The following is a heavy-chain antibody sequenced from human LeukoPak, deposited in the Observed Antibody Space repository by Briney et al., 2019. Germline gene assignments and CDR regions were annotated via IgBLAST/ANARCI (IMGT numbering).Heavy chain of an antibody. V-gene: IGHV1-46*01. Sequence: GASVKVSCKASGYTFTSYYMHWARQAPGQGLEWMGIINPSSGSTSYAQKFQGRVTMTRDTSTSTVYMELSSLRSEDTAVYYCARDWYGDYGIGLGYFDYWGQGTLVTVSS. D-gene: IGHD4-17*01. J-gene: IGHJ4*02. CDR3: ARDWYGDYGIGLGYFDY. CDR2: INPSSGST. CDR1: GYTFTSYY.